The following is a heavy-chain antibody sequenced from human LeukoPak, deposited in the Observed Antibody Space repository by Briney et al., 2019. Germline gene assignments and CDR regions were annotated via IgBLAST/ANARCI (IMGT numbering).Heavy chain of an antibody. CDR3: ARGAARMVEIATIISFEY. Sequence: GGSLGLSCAASGFTVSSNYMSWVRQAPGKGLEWVSVIYSGGSTYYADSVKGRFTISRDNSKNTLYLQMNSLRAEDTAVSYCARGAARMVEIATIISFEYWGQGTLVTVSS. CDR2: IYSGGST. J-gene: IGHJ4*02. V-gene: IGHV3-53*05. D-gene: IGHD5-24*01. CDR1: GFTVSSNY.